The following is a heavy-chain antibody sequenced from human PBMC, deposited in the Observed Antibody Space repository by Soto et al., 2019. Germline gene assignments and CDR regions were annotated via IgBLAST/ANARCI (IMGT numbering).Heavy chain of an antibody. J-gene: IGHJ3*02. CDR1: GFTFSSYA. CDR2: ISYDGSNK. CDR3: ARDQDYGDYQRGGAFDI. Sequence: QVQLVESGGGVVQPGRSLRLSCAASGFTFSSYAMHWVRQAPGKGLEWVAVISYDGSNKYYADSVKGRFTISRDNSKNTLYLQMNSLRAEDTAVYYCARDQDYGDYQRGGAFDIWGQGTMVTVSS. D-gene: IGHD4-17*01. V-gene: IGHV3-30-3*01.